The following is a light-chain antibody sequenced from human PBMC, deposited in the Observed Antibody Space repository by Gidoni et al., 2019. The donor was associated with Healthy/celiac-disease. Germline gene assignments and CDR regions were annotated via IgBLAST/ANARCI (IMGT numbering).Light chain of an antibody. V-gene: IGLV2-14*01. CDR1: SSDVGGYNY. CDR3: SSYTSSSTRV. Sequence: QSALPQPASVSGSPGRSITISCTGTSSDVGGYNYVSWYQQHPGKAPNLMIYEVSNRPSGVSNRFSGSKSGNTASLTISGLQAEDEADYYCSSYTSSSTRVFGGGTKLTVL. CDR2: EVS. J-gene: IGLJ3*02.